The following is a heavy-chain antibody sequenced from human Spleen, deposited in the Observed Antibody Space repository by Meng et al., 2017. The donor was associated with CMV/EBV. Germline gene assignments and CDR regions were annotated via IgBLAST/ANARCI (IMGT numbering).Heavy chain of an antibody. CDR1: GGSFSGYY. CDR3: AREDYSSSSFDY. Sequence: GSLRLSCAVYGGSFSGYYWSWIRQPPGKGLEWIGEINHSGSTNYNPSLKSRVTISVDTSKNQFSLKLSSVTAADTAVYYCAREDYSSSSFDYWGQGTTVTVSS. V-gene: IGHV4-34*01. J-gene: IGHJ4*03. CDR2: INHSGST. D-gene: IGHD6-6*01.